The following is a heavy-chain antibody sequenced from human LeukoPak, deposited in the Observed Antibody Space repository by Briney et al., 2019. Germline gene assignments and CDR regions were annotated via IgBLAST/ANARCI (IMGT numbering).Heavy chain of an antibody. J-gene: IGHJ4*02. CDR3: ATYQGYGDYELVLDY. CDR2: FDPEDGET. D-gene: IGHD4-17*01. Sequence: ASVKVSCKVSGYTLTELSMHWVRQAPGKGLEWMGGFDPEDGETIYAQKFQGRVTMTEDTSTDTAYMELSSLRSEDTAVYYCATYQGYGDYELVLDYWGQGTLVTVSS. CDR1: GYTLTELS. V-gene: IGHV1-24*01.